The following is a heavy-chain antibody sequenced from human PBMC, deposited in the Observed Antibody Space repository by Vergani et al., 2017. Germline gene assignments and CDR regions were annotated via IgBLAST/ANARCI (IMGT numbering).Heavy chain of an antibody. J-gene: IGHJ4*02. D-gene: IGHD1-26*01. CDR2: VYWNDDE. V-gene: IGHV2-5*01. CDR3: ARIRLVGATTGLND. CDR1: GFSLTTGGEG. Sequence: QITLRESGPTLVKPTQTLTLTCTFSGFSLTTGGEGVGWIRQPPGRALEWLAFVYWNDDERYSPSLKSRVTITKDTSKNEVILTMATMDPVDTATYYCARIRLVGATTGLNDWGQGTLVTVSS.